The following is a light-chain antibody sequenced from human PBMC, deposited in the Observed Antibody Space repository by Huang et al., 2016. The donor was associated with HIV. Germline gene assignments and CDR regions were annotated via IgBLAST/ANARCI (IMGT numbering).Light chain of an antibody. V-gene: IGKV1-16*01. Sequence: DIQMTQSPSSLSASVGDRVTVTCRASQGISNYLAWFQQKPGKAPKSLIYSASTLQTCVPSRFSGSGSGTDFTLTISGLQPDDSATYYCHQYYSFPYTFGQGTKLDIK. J-gene: IGKJ2*01. CDR1: QGISNY. CDR2: SAS. CDR3: HQYYSFPYT.